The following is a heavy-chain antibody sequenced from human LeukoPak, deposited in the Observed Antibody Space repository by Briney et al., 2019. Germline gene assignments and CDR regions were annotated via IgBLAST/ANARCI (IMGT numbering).Heavy chain of an antibody. CDR3: ARDRLAMDA. CDR1: GFTFRTYT. V-gene: IGHV3-7*05. CDR2: INQHGSDK. D-gene: IGHD6-6*01. J-gene: IGHJ6*02. Sequence: PGGSLRLSCAASGFTFRTYTMSWVRQAPGKGLEWVANINQHGSDKYYVDSVKGRFTISRDNAKNSLYLQMNSLRAEDMAVYYCARDRLAMDAWGQGTTVTVSS.